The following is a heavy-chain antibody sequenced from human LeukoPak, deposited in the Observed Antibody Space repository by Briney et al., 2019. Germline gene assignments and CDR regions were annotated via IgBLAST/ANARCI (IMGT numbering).Heavy chain of an antibody. D-gene: IGHD1-20*01. J-gene: IGHJ4*02. CDR1: GFTFSSYG. CDR3: ARDYNWNYFDY. CDR2: ISGSGGST. V-gene: IGHV3-23*01. Sequence: GGTLRLSCAASGFTFSSYGMSWVRQAPGKGLEWVSAISGSGGSTYYADSVKGRFTISRDNSKNTLYLQMNSLRAEDTAVYYCARDYNWNYFDYWGQGTLVTVSS.